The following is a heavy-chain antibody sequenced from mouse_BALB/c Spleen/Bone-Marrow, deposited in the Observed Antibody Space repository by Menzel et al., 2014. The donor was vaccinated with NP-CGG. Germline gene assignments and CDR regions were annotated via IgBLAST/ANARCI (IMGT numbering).Heavy chain of an antibody. D-gene: IGHD2-3*01. J-gene: IGHJ4*01. Sequence: QVLLQQPGAELVKPGAPVKLSCKASGYTFTSYWMNWVKQRPGRGLEWIGRIDPSDSETHYNQKFKDKATLTVDKSSSTAYIQLSSLTSEDSAVYYCARALGDGYYYAMDYWGQGTSVTVSS. CDR1: GYTFTSYW. CDR3: ARALGDGYYYAMDY. V-gene: IGHV1-69*02. CDR2: IDPSDSET.